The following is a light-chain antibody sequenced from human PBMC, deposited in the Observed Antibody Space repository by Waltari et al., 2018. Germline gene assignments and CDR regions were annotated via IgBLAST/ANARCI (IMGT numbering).Light chain of an antibody. CDR2: AAS. CDR1: QTITNY. CDR3: QQTYNTPWT. V-gene: IGKV1-39*01. J-gene: IGKJ1*01. Sequence: DIQMTQSPSSLSASVGDRVPITCRASQTITNYLNWYQQIPGKAPKLLIYAASTLQSGVPSRFSGSGSGSDFTLTISSLQPEDFASYYCQQTYNTPWTFGQGTNVELK.